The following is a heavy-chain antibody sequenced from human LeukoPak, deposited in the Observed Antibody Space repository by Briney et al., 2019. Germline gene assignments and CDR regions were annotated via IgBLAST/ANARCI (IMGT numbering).Heavy chain of an antibody. Sequence: SQTLSLTCAISGDSVSSNSAAWNWIRQSPSRGLEWLGRTYYRSKWFNDYAASVRSRITIKPDTPNNQFTLQLNSVTPEDTAMYFCARSKGHLNSWGQGTLVTVSS. CDR3: ARSKGHLNS. CDR2: TYYRSKWFN. J-gene: IGHJ4*02. V-gene: IGHV6-1*01. CDR1: GDSVSSNSAA.